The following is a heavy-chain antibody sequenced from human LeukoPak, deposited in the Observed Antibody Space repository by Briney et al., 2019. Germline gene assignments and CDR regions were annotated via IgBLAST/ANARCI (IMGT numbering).Heavy chain of an antibody. J-gene: IGHJ4*02. CDR2: IYYSGST. CDR1: GGSISSYY. Sequence: SETLSLTCTVSGGSISSYYWSWIRQPPGKGLEWIGYIYYSGSTNYNPSLKSRVTISVDTSKNQFSLKLSSVTAADTAAYYCARTVTPYYFDYWGQGTLVTVSS. CDR3: ARTVTPYYFDY. V-gene: IGHV4-59*01. D-gene: IGHD4-17*01.